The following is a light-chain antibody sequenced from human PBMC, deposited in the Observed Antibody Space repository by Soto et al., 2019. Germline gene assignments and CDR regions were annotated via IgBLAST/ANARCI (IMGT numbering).Light chain of an antibody. J-gene: IGKJ3*01. V-gene: IGKV3D-20*02. Sequence: IVLTHSPATLSVSPVEIATLSCRASQSVSSSYLAWYQQRPGQAPRLLIYGASSRATGIPVRFSGGGSGTDFTLTISRLEPEDFAVYYCQQRSNWLFGPGTKVDIK. CDR3: QQRSNWL. CDR1: QSVSSSY. CDR2: GAS.